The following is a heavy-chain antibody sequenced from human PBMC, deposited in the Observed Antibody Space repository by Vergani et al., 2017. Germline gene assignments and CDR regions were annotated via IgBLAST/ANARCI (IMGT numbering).Heavy chain of an antibody. Sequence: QVQLVQSGAEVKKPGASVKVSCKASGYTFTGYYMHWVRQAPGQGLEWMGWINPNSGGTNYAQKFQGRVTMTRDTSTSTVYMELSSLRSEDTAVYYCARGFPETTRLEGFDVWGQGTTVIVSS. D-gene: IGHD1-1*01. CDR2: INPNSGGT. CDR1: GYTFTGYY. V-gene: IGHV1-2*02. CDR3: ARGFPETTRLEGFDV. J-gene: IGHJ6*02.